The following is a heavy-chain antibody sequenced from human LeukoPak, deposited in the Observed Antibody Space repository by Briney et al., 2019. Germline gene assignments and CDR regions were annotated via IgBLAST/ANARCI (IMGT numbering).Heavy chain of an antibody. CDR1: GGSFSGYY. V-gene: IGHV4-34*01. Sequence: SETLSLTCAVYGGSFSGYYWSWIRQPPGKGLEWIGEINHRGSTNYNPSLQSRVTISVDTSKNQFALKLSSVTAADTAVYYCAATMVQGVMEFDYWGQGTLVTVSS. J-gene: IGHJ4*02. CDR2: INHRGST. CDR3: AATMVQGVMEFDY. D-gene: IGHD3-10*01.